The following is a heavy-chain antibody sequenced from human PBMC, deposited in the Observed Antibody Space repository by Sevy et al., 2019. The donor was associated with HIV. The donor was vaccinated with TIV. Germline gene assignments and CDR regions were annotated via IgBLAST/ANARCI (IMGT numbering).Heavy chain of an antibody. V-gene: IGHV3-21*01. J-gene: IGHJ6*02. CDR3: ARDQPYIVVVVAVPGYYYGMDV. D-gene: IGHD2-15*01. CDR1: GFTFSSYS. CDR2: ISSSSSYI. Sequence: GGSLRLSCAASGFTFSSYSMNWVRQAPGKGLEWVSSISSSSSYIYYADSVKGRFTISRDNAKNSLYLQMNSLRAEDTAVYYCARDQPYIVVVVAVPGYYYGMDVWGQGTTVTVSS.